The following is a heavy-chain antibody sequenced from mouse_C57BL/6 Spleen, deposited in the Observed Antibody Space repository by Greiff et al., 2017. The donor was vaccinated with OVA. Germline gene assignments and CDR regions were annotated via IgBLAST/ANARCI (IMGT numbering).Heavy chain of an antibody. J-gene: IGHJ1*03. Sequence: EVKLEESGEGLVKPGGSLKLSCAASGFTFSSYAMSWVRQTPEKRLEWVAYISSGGDYIYYADTVKGRFTISRDNARNTLYLQMSSLKSEDTAMYYCTRAPSYYSNYWYFDVWGTGTTVTVSS. D-gene: IGHD2-5*01. V-gene: IGHV5-9-1*02. CDR3: TRAPSYYSNYWYFDV. CDR1: GFTFSSYA. CDR2: ISSGGDYI.